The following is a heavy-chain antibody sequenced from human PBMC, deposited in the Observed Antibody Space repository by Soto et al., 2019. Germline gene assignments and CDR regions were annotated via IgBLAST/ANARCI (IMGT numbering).Heavy chain of an antibody. D-gene: IGHD5-18*01. Sequence: KASETLSLTCTFSGASIRITIYYWGWIRQPPGKGLEWIGEINHSGSTNYNPSLKSRVTISVDTSKNQFSLKLSSVTAADTAVYYCARGVLIQLWLKETNWFDPWGQGTLVTVSS. CDR1: GASIRITIYY. CDR3: ARGVLIQLWLKETNWFDP. CDR2: INHSGST. J-gene: IGHJ5*02. V-gene: IGHV4-39*07.